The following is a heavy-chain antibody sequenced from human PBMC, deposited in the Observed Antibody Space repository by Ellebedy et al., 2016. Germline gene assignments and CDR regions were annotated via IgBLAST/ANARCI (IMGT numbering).Heavy chain of an antibody. CDR1: GYTLSSYY. Sequence: ASVKVSXXASGYTLSSYYMHWVRQAPGQGLEWMGIINPSGGSTTYAQKFQGRVTMTRDTSTSTVYMELSSLRSEDTAVYYCAREGSSGYNDYWGQGTLVTVSS. CDR3: AREGSSGYNDY. CDR2: INPSGGST. J-gene: IGHJ4*02. D-gene: IGHD3-22*01. V-gene: IGHV1-46*01.